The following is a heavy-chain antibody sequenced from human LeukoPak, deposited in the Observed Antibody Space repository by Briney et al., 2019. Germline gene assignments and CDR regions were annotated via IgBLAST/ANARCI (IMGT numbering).Heavy chain of an antibody. CDR3: ARYGSRTQGYAYTGGVDY. CDR2: TYYSGST. V-gene: IGHV4-39*07. CDR1: GDPICNRRYY. D-gene: IGHD5-12*01. J-gene: IGHJ4*02. Sequence: TETLSLTCSVPGDPICNRRYYRGWFRQPPGKGLEWLGSTYYSGSTYYNPSLKSRVTISVDTSKNQFSLKLNSVTAADTAVYYCARYGSRTQGYAYTGGVDYWGQGTLVTVSS.